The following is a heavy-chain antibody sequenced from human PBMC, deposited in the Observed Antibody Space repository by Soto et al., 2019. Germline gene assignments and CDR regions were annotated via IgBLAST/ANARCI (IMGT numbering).Heavy chain of an antibody. J-gene: IGHJ4*02. V-gene: IGHV3-11*01. D-gene: IGHD5-12*01. CDR1: GFTFSDYY. Sequence: QVQLVESGGGLVKPGGSLRLSCAASGFTFSDYYMSWIRQAPGKALEWLSYISSRGGTIYYADSVKGRFTISRDNAKNSLYLQMNSLTTEDTAVYYCATDRLSGGRYFDYWGQGTLVTVSS. CDR2: ISSRGGTI. CDR3: ATDRLSGGRYFDY.